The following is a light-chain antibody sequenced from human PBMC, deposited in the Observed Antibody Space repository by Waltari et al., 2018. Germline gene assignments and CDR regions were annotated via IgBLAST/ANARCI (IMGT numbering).Light chain of an antibody. J-gene: IGKJ4*01. CDR3: QQYGSSPLT. CDR1: QSVSSSY. Sequence: EVVMTHFPATLSLSPGERATLSCRASQSVSSSYLAWYQQKPGQAPRLLIYGASSRATGIPDRFSGSGSGTDFTLTISRLEPEDFAVYYCQQYGSSPLTFGGGTKVEIK. CDR2: GAS. V-gene: IGKV3-20*01.